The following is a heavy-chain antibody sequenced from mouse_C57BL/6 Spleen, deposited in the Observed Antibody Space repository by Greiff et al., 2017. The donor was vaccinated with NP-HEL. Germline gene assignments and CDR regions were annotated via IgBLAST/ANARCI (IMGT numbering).Heavy chain of an antibody. V-gene: IGHV1-55*01. D-gene: IGHD2-3*01. CDR1: GYTFTSYW. CDR2: IYPGSGST. CDR3: ARLGLDGYYVGYYFDY. J-gene: IGHJ2*01. Sequence: QVQLQQPGAELVKPGASVKMSCKASGYTFTSYWITWVKQRPGQGLEWIGDIYPGSGSTNYKEKFKSKATLTVDTSSSTAYMQLSSLTSEDSAVYYCARLGLDGYYVGYYFDYWGQGTTLTVSS.